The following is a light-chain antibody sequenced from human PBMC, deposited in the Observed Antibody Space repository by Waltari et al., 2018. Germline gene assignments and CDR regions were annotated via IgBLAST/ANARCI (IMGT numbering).Light chain of an antibody. CDR3: GTWDTDPSVV. CDR2: DNK. Sequence: QSVLTQPPSVSAAPGQKVTISCSGTGSNIGNNFVSLCQQLPGTAPKLLIYDNKMRPSGIPDRVAGSKSGTSATRGITGLQTGDEADYYCGTWDTDPSVVFGGGTKLTVL. J-gene: IGLJ2*01. V-gene: IGLV1-51*01. CDR1: GSNIGNNF.